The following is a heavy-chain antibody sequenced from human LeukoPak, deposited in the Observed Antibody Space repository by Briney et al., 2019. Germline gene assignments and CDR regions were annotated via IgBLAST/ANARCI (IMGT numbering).Heavy chain of an antibody. Sequence: GGSLRLSCAASGFTFSSYSMNRVRQAPGKGLEWVSSISSSSSYIYYADSVKGRFTISRDNAKNSLYLQMNSLRADDTAVYYCAREGYYDSSGYLDAFDIWGQGTMVTVSS. CDR2: ISSSSSYI. CDR1: GFTFSSYS. CDR3: AREGYYDSSGYLDAFDI. D-gene: IGHD3-22*01. V-gene: IGHV3-21*01. J-gene: IGHJ3*02.